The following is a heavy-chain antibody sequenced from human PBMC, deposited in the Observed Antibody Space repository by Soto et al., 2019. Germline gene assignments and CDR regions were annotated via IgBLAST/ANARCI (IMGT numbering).Heavy chain of an antibody. CDR3: AQDFGYSYGLGGFDP. V-gene: IGHV3-30*18. CDR1: GFTFSSYG. J-gene: IGHJ5*02. Sequence: QVQLVESGGGVVQPGRSLRLSCAASGFTFSSYGMHWVRQAPGKGLEWVAVISYDGSNKYYADSVKGRFTISRDNSENTLYLKMNILRAEDTAVYYCAQDFGYSYGLGGFDPCGQGTMVTVSS. CDR2: ISYDGSNK. D-gene: IGHD5-18*01.